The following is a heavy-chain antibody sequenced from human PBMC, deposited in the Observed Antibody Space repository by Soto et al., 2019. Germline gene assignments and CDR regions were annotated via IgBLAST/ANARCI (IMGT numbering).Heavy chain of an antibody. CDR3: ASYGYSSSPYYYSGMDV. V-gene: IGHV1-2*02. Sequence: ASVKFSCKASGYTFTGYYMHWVRQAPGQGLEWMGWINPNSGGTNYAQKFQGRVTMTRDTSISTAYMELSRLRSDDTAVYYCASYGYSSSPYYYSGMDVWGKGTTVPVXS. CDR1: GYTFTGYY. J-gene: IGHJ6*04. D-gene: IGHD6-13*01. CDR2: INPNSGGT.